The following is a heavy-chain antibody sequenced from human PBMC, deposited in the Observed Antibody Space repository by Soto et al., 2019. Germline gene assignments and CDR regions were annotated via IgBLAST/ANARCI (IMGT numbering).Heavy chain of an antibody. Sequence: QVQLVQSGAEVRKPGASVRVSCKASGYSFTGHDVNWVRQASGQGLEWMGWMNPKSGGTGYAQKFQGRVTMTRDTSINTAYMDLSGLTSQDTVVYYCVKVAELKSGKYLAMDVWGQGTTVTVSS. V-gene: IGHV1-8*01. J-gene: IGHJ6*02. CDR3: VKVAELKSGKYLAMDV. CDR1: GYSFTGHD. CDR2: MNPKSGGT. D-gene: IGHD2-15*01.